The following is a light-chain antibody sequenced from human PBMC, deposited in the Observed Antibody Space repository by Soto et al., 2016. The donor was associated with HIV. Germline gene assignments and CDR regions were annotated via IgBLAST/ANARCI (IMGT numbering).Light chain of an antibody. CDR1: QSLLHSNGYKY. CDR3: MQALQNPIT. V-gene: IGKV2-28*01. Sequence: DIVMTQSPLSLPVTPGEPASISCRSSQSLLHSNGYKYVDWYLQKPGQSPQLLMYLGSYRASGVPDRFSGSGSGTDFTLKISRVEAEDVGVYYCMQALQNPITFGQGTRLEIK. CDR2: LGS. J-gene: IGKJ5*01.